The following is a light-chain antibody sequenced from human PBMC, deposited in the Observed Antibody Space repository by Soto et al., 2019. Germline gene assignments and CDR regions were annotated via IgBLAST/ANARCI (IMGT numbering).Light chain of an antibody. CDR1: SSNIGADYD. V-gene: IGLV1-40*01. CDR3: QSYDSSLNGYV. Sequence: QSVLTQPPSVSGAPGQRVTISCAGSSSNIGADYDVHWYQQFPGTAPKLLIYANNNRPSGVPDRFSGSKSGASASLAITGLQAEDEADYHCQSYDSSLNGYVFGTGTKLTVL. CDR2: ANN. J-gene: IGLJ1*01.